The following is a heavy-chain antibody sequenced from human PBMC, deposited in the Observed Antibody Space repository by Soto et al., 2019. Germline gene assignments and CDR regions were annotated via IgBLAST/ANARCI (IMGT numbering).Heavy chain of an antibody. CDR1: GDSVSSGNYF. J-gene: IGHJ4*02. V-gene: IGHV4-61*01. CDR2: LYYSGST. CDR3: ERETFDY. Sequence: LSLTCSVSGDSVSSGNYFWAWIRQPPGKGLQWIAFLYYSGSTIYNPSLKSRVTISVDTSKNQFSLKLTSVTAADTAVYYCERETFDYWGQG.